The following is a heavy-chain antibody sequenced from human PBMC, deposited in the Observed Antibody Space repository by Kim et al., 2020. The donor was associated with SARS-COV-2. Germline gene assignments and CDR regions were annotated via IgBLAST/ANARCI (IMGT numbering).Heavy chain of an antibody. CDR1: GFTFSSYA. J-gene: IGHJ4*02. D-gene: IGHD3-3*01. Sequence: GGSLRLSCAASGFTFSSYAMSWVRQAPGKGLEWVSAISGSGGSTYYADSVKGRFTISRDNSKNTLYLQMNSLRAEDTAVYYCAKNPTHYDFWSGYPNTYFDYWGQGTLVTVSS. CDR2: ISGSGGST. CDR3: AKNPTHYDFWSGYPNTYFDY. V-gene: IGHV3-23*01.